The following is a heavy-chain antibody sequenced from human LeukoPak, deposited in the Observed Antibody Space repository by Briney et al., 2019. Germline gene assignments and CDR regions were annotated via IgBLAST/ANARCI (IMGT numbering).Heavy chain of an antibody. CDR3: ARDRGSIAVAGTYLYYYGMDV. Sequence: PGRSLRLSCVVSGFTFSIYGMHWVRQAPGKGLEWVAVIWYDGSNKYYADSVKGRFTISRDNSKNTLYLQMNSLRAEDTAVYYCARDRGSIAVAGTYLYYYGMDVWGQGTTVTVSS. CDR1: GFTFSIYG. J-gene: IGHJ6*02. D-gene: IGHD6-19*01. V-gene: IGHV3-33*01. CDR2: IWYDGSNK.